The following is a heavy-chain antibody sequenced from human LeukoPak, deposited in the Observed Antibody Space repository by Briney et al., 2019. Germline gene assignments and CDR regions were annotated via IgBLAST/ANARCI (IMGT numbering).Heavy chain of an antibody. Sequence: GRSLRLSCAASGFTFSSYAMSWVRQAPGKGLEWVSAISGSGGSTYYADSVKGRFTISRDNSKNTLYLQMNSLRAEDTAVYYCAKSEGPYYYYYGMDVWGQGTTVTVSS. CDR3: AKSEGPYYYYYGMDV. CDR1: GFTFSSYA. J-gene: IGHJ6*02. CDR2: ISGSGGST. V-gene: IGHV3-23*01.